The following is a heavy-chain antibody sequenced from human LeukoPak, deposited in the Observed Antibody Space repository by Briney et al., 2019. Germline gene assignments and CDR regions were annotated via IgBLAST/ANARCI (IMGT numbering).Heavy chain of an antibody. CDR1: GGSFSGYY. V-gene: IGHV4-34*01. CDR3: ASGYYYGSGSYFSIADY. D-gene: IGHD3-10*01. CDR2: IYYSGYT. Sequence: PSETLSLTCAVYGGSFSGYYWSWIRQPPGKGLEWIGSIYYSGYTYYNPSLKSRVTISVDTSKNQFSLKVSSVTAADTAVYYCASGYYYGSGSYFSIADYWGQGTLVTVSS. J-gene: IGHJ4*02.